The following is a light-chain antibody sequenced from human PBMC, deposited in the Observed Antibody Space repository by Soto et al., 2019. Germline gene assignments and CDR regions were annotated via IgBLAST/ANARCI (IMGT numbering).Light chain of an antibody. CDR1: QSVSSNY. J-gene: IGKJ1*01. CDR2: GAS. CDR3: QQYGRSWT. Sequence: ETMMTQSPDTLSVSLGERATLSCRASQSVSSNYLGWYQQKPGQAPRLLIYGASTRATGIPARFSGSGSGTDFTLTISRLEPEDFAVYHCQQYGRSWTFGQGTKVDIK. V-gene: IGKV3-20*01.